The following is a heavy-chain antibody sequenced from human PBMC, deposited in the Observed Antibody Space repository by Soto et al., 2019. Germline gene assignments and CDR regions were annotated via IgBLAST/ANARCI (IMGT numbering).Heavy chain of an antibody. CDR2: ISYDGSNK. CDR1: GVTFCSYG. Sequence: GSPRISCAASGVTFCSYGMHGVRQEPGKGLEWVAVISYDGSNKYYADSVKGRFTISRDNSKNTLYLQMNSLRAEDTAVYYCAKVMASRYNWNYYYYYMDVWGKGTTVTVSS. D-gene: IGHD1-20*01. J-gene: IGHJ6*03. CDR3: AKVMASRYNWNYYYYYMDV. V-gene: IGHV3-30*18.